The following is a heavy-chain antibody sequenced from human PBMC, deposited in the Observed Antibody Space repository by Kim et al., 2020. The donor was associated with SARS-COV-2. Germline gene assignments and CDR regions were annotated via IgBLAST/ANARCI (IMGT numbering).Heavy chain of an antibody. CDR2: I. Sequence: IYYADSVKGRFTISRDNAKNSLYLQMNSLRAEDTAVYYCARERGGRADGYWGQGTLVTVSS. V-gene: IGHV3-21*01. D-gene: IGHD3-10*01. J-gene: IGHJ4*02. CDR3: ARERGGRADGY.